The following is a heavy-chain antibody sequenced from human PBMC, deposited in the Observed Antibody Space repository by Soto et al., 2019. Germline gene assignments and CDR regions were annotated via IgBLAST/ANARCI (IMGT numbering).Heavy chain of an antibody. J-gene: IGHJ4*02. V-gene: IGHV3-7*01. CDR2: IKQDGSEK. CDR3: ARTLHTFSYYDFWSGYDYFDY. Sequence: PGGSLRLSCAASGFTFSSYGMHWVRQAPGKGLEWVANIKQDGSEKYYVDSVKGRFTISRDNAKNSLYLQMNSLRAEDTAVYYCARTLHTFSYYDFWSGYDYFDYWGQGTLVTVSS. D-gene: IGHD3-3*01. CDR1: GFTFSSYG.